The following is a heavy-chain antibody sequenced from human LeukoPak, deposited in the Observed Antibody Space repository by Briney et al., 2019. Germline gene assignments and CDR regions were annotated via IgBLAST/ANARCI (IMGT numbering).Heavy chain of an antibody. CDR1: GYTFTSYY. CDR3: ARGRLNQYYYDTSGYPYYFDY. D-gene: IGHD3-22*01. CDR2: INPSGGST. Sequence: ASVKVSWKASGYTFTSYYMHWVRHAPGQGLEWIGIINPSGGSTSYAQKFQGRVTMTRDTSTSTVYMELSSLRSEDTAVYYCARGRLNQYYYDTSGYPYYFDYWRQGTLVTVSS. V-gene: IGHV1-46*01. J-gene: IGHJ4*02.